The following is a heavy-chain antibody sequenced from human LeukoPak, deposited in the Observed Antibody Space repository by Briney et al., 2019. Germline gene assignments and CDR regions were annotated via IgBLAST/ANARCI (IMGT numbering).Heavy chain of an antibody. Sequence: GGSLRLFCAASGFTFSNARMSWVRQAPGKGLEWVGRIKSKTDGGTTDYAAPVKGRFTISRDDSKNTLYLQMNSLKTEDTAVYYCTTGAITIFGVVITGGSFDYWGQRTLVTVSS. D-gene: IGHD3-3*01. V-gene: IGHV3-15*01. J-gene: IGHJ4*02. CDR1: GFTFSNAR. CDR3: TTGAITIFGVVITGGSFDY. CDR2: IKSKTDGGTT.